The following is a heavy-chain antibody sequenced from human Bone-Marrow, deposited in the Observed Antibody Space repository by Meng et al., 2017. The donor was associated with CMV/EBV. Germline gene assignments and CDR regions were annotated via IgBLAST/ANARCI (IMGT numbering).Heavy chain of an antibody. CDR2: IYYSGST. J-gene: IGHJ4*02. Sequence: QGQLRESGPGLVKPSDTLSLTCAVSGYSISSSNWWGWIRQPPGKGLEWIGSIYYSGSTYYNPSLKSRVTISVDTSKNQFSLKLSSVTAADTAVYYCARDIAVAGTGGRYFDYWGQGTLVTVSS. CDR1: GYSISSSNW. CDR3: ARDIAVAGTGGRYFDY. V-gene: IGHV4-28*03. D-gene: IGHD6-19*01.